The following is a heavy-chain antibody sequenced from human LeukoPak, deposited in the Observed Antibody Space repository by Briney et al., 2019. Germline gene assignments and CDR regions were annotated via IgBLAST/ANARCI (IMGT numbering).Heavy chain of an antibody. Sequence: ASVKVSCKVSGASLSETSIHWVRQAPGQWLEWMGGFDPEDGESIFAQSFQGRFSMTEDTSTDTAYMELRSLRLQDTAVYYCATADKWEPLDYWGQGTLVTVSS. CDR3: ATADKWEPLDY. V-gene: IGHV1-24*01. CDR2: FDPEDGES. J-gene: IGHJ4*02. CDR1: GASLSETS. D-gene: IGHD1-26*01.